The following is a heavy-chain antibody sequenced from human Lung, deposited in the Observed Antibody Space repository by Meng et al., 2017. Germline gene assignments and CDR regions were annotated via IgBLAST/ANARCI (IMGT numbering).Heavy chain of an antibody. J-gene: IGHJ4*02. CDR3: ARGPTTMAHDFDY. D-gene: IGHD4-11*01. Sequence: HLQQWGAGLLKSSETLPLTCVVSGGFFSDYYGSGIRQPPGKGLEWIGEINHSGSTNYNPSLESRATISVDTSQNNLSLKLSSVTAADSAVYYCARGPTTMAHDFDYWGQGTLVTVSS. V-gene: IGHV4-34*01. CDR2: INHSGST. CDR1: GGFFSDYY.